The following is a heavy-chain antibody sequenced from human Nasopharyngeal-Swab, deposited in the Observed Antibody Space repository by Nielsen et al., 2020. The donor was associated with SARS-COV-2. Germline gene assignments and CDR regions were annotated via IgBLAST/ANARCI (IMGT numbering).Heavy chain of an antibody. Sequence: WIRQPPGKGLEWVSRICGSDTNTYYADSVKGRFTISRDNSKNTLYLQMNSLRAEDTAVYYCAKGAPLFQVTYYGMDVWGQGTTVTVSS. V-gene: IGHV3-23*01. J-gene: IGHJ6*02. CDR3: AKGAPLFQVTYYGMDV. D-gene: IGHD2-21*02. CDR2: ICGSDTNT.